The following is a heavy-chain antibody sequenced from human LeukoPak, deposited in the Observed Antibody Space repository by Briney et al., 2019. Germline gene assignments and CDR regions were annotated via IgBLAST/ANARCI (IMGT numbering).Heavy chain of an antibody. CDR1: GFTFRSYA. D-gene: IGHD6-6*01. CDR2: ISASGDTT. Sequence: GGSLRLSCAASGFTFRSYAMSWVRQAPGKGLEWVSSISASGDTTYYVDSVKGRFTISRDNSKNTLYLQMNSLRAEDAAVYYCAKSIAARSRFDYWGQGTLVTVSS. CDR3: AKSIAARSRFDY. V-gene: IGHV3-23*01. J-gene: IGHJ4*02.